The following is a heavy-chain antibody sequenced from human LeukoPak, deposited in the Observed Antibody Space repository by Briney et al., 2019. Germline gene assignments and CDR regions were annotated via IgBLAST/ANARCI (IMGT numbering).Heavy chain of an antibody. V-gene: IGHV3-7*01. CDR3: ARNAPQLWLQNDAFDI. CDR2: IKQDGSEK. CDR1: GFTFSSYA. J-gene: IGHJ3*02. D-gene: IGHD5-18*01. Sequence: RAGGSLRLSCAASGFTFSSYAMSWVRQAPGKGLEWVANIKQDGSEKYYVDSVKGRFTISRDNAKNSLYLQMNSLRAEDTAVYYCARNAPQLWLQNDAFDIWGQGTMVTVSS.